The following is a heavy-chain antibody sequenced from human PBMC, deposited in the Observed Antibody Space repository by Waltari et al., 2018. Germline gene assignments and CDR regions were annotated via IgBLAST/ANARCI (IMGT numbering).Heavy chain of an antibody. CDR2: ISYSGTT. J-gene: IGHJ4*02. V-gene: IGHV4-59*01. CDR1: GGSISPYY. CDR3: ARLGRDSDTSSFNFDS. Sequence: QVQLQESGPGLLKPSETLSLTCTVSGGSISPYYWSWLRQPPGKGLAWIGHISYSGTTNYNPSLKGRLTISLGTSTNQFSLRLTSVAAADTAIYYCARLGRDSDTSSFNFDSWGQGTLVIVSS. D-gene: IGHD6-6*01.